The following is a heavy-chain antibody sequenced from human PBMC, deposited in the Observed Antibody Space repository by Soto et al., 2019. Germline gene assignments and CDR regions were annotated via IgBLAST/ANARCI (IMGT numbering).Heavy chain of an antibody. D-gene: IGHD3-10*01. J-gene: IGHJ4*02. Sequence: QVQLQESGPGLVKPSQTLSLTCTVSGGSIRGGDYYWSWIRQHPRKGLEWIGYIFYSGNSFYNPSLKSGVTISVDTSKNQFSLQLSSVTAADTAIYYCARLSSLYYNSDYGGYYFDFWGQGTLVSVSS. CDR1: GGSIRGGDYY. CDR3: ARLSSLYYNSDYGGYYFDF. CDR2: IFYSGNS. V-gene: IGHV4-31*03.